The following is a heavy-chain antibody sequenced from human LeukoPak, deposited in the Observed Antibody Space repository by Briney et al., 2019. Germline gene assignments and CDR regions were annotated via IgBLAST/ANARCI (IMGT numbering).Heavy chain of an antibody. J-gene: IGHJ4*02. D-gene: IGHD6-19*01. Sequence: SETLSLTCTVSGGSISSSSYYWGWIRQPPGKGLEWIGSIYYSGSTYYNPSLKSRVTISVDTSKNQFSLQLNSVTPEDTAVYYCARDRLAVAGMTLDYWGRGTLVTVSS. CDR1: GGSISSSSYY. CDR3: ARDRLAVAGMTLDY. V-gene: IGHV4-39*02. CDR2: IYYSGST.